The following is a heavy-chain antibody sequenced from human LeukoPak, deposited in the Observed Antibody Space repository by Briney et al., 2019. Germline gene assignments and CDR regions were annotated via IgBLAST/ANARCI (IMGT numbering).Heavy chain of an antibody. CDR2: IHPNSGGT. CDR1: GYTFTDYY. V-gene: IGHV1-2*02. CDR3: GRKSASRKTSEFDY. Sequence: PGASVKVSCKASGYTFTDYYMNWVRQAPGQGLEWMGWIHPNSGGTNYAQKFQGRVTMTRDTSISTAYMELSRLTFDDTAVYHCGRKSASRKTSEFDYWGQGTLVTVSS. D-gene: IGHD2-2*01. J-gene: IGHJ4*02.